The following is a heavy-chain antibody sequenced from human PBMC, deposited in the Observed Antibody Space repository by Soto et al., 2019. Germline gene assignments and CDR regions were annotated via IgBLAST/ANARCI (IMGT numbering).Heavy chain of an antibody. CDR3: ARTGSSWSYYYYSMDV. CDR2: ISSSSSTI. J-gene: IGHJ6*03. Sequence: GGSLRLSCAASGFTFSSYSMSWVRQAPGKGLEWVSYISSSSSTIYYADSVKGRFTISRDNAKNSLYLQMNSLRAEDTAAYYCARTGSSWSYYYYSMDVWGKGTTVTVSS. V-gene: IGHV3-48*01. D-gene: IGHD6-13*01. CDR1: GFTFSSYS.